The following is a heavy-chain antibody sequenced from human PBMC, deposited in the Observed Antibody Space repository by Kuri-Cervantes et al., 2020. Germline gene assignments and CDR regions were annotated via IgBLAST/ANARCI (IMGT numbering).Heavy chain of an antibody. CDR3: AKDVYYYDSSGYSY. CDR1: GFTFSSYA. J-gene: IGHJ4*02. Sequence: GGSLRLSCAASGFTFSSYAMHWVRQAPGKGLEWVAVISYDGSNKYYADSVKGRFTISRDNSKNTLYLQMNSLRAEDTAVYYCAKDVYYYDSSGYSYWGQGTLVTVSS. D-gene: IGHD3-22*01. V-gene: IGHV3-30-3*01. CDR2: ISYDGSNK.